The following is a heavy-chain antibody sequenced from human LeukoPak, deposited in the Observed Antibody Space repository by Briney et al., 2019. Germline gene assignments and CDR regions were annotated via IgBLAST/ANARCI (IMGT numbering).Heavy chain of an antibody. V-gene: IGHV4-30-2*01. Sequence: SETLSLTCTVSGGSVSSGSYSWSWIRQPPGKGLEWIGYIYHSGSTYYNPSLKSRVTISVDRSKNQFSLKLSSVTAADTAVYYCAGLVGRYSSGLYYYYFDYWGQGTLVTVSS. CDR2: IYHSGST. CDR1: GGSVSSGSYS. D-gene: IGHD3-22*01. J-gene: IGHJ4*02. CDR3: AGLVGRYSSGLYYYYFDY.